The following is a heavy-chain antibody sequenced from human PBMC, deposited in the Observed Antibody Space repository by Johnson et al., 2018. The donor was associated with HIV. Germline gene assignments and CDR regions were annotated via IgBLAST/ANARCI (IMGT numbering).Heavy chain of an antibody. D-gene: IGHD1-26*01. CDR3: AKDSNRWELLQDAFDI. V-gene: IGHV3-30-3*01. CDR2: ISYDGSNR. Sequence: QVQLVESGGGVVQPGRSLRLSCAASGFTFSSYAMHWVRQAPGKGLEWVAVISYDGSNRYYADSVKGRFPISRDNSKNTRYLQMNSLRAEDTAVYYCAKDSNRWELLQDAFDIWGQGTMVTVSS. J-gene: IGHJ3*02. CDR1: GFTFSSYA.